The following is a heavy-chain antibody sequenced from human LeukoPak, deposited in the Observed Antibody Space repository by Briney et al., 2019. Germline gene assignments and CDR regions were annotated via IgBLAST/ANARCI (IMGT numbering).Heavy chain of an antibody. J-gene: IGHJ5*02. CDR2: MNPNSGNT. CDR1: GYTFASYD. V-gene: IGHV1-8*01. CDR3: ARIRGVLLWFGELSRNWFDP. D-gene: IGHD3-10*01. Sequence: ASVKVSCKASGYTFASYDINWLRQATGQGPEWMGWMNPNSGNTGYAQKFQGRVTMTRNSSISTAYMELSSLTSDDTAVYYCARIRGVLLWFGELSRNWFDPWGQGTLVTVSS.